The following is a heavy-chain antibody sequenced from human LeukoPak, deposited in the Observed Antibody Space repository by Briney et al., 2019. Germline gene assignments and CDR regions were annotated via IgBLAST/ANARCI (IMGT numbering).Heavy chain of an antibody. V-gene: IGHV3-23*01. Sequence: SGGSLRLSCAASGFSLSDYYMSWVRQAPGKGLEWVSTISGNGGSTYYADSVKGRFTISRDNSKNTLYLQMNSLRADDTAVYYCAKLSAKVSISTSYRFDYWGQGTLVTVSS. CDR2: ISGNGGST. CDR1: GFSLSDYY. J-gene: IGHJ4*02. CDR3: AKLSAKVSISTSYRFDY. D-gene: IGHD2-2*01.